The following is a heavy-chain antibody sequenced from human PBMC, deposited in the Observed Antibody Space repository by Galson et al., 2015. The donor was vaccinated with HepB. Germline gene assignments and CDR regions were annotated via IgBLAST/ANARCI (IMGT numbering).Heavy chain of an antibody. J-gene: IGHJ6*02. D-gene: IGHD2-2*01. V-gene: IGHV3-33*01. CDR3: ARDSYCSITSCDYFYYYAMDV. CDR2: IWFDGSNK. Sequence: SLRLSCAASGFTFSSYGLHWVRQAPGKGLEWVALIWFDGSNKYYADSVKGRFTISRDNSKNTLYLQMNSLRVEDTAVYYCARDSYCSITSCDYFYYYAMDVWGQGTTVTVSS. CDR1: GFTFSSYG.